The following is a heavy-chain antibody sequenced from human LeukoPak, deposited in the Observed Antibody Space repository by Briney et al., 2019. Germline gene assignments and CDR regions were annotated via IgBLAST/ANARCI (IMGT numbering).Heavy chain of an antibody. J-gene: IGHJ4*02. Sequence: GGSLRLSCAASGFTFSSYWMSWVRQAPGKGLEWVANIKQDGSEKYYVDSVKGRFTISRDNAKNSPYLQMNSLRAEDTAVYYCAKGYSYGRFDYWGQGTLVTVSS. V-gene: IGHV3-7*03. CDR3: AKGYSYGRFDY. D-gene: IGHD5-18*01. CDR2: IKQDGSEK. CDR1: GFTFSSYW.